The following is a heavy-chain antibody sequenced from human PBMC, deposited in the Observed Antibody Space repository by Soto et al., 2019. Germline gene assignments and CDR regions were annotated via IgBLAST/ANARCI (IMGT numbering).Heavy chain of an antibody. D-gene: IGHD3-22*01. Sequence: PSETLSLTCTVSGGSISSYYWSWILQPPGKGLEWIGYIYYSGSTNYNPSLKSRVTISVDTSKNQFSLKLSSVTAAGTAVYYYARHGTSYYYYRYAFDIWGQGTRVTVS. CDR2: IYYSGST. CDR3: ARHGTSYYYYRYAFDI. V-gene: IGHV4-59*08. J-gene: IGHJ3*02. CDR1: GGSISSYY.